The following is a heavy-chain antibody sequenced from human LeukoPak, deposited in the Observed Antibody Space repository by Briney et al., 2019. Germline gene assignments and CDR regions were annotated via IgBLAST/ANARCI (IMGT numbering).Heavy chain of an antibody. V-gene: IGHV3-66*01. D-gene: IGHD3-22*01. J-gene: IGHJ3*02. CDR1: GGSISSTSYY. CDR3: ARDISSGYYDAFDI. Sequence: ETLSLTCTVSGGSISSTSYYMSCVRQAPGKGLEWVSIIHSGGSTYYADSVKGRFTISRDNSKNTLYLQMNSLRAEDTAVYYCARDISSGYYDAFDIWGQGTMVTVSS. CDR2: IHSGGST.